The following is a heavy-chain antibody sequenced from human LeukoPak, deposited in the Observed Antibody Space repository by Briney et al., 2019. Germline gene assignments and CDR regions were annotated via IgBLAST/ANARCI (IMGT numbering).Heavy chain of an antibody. V-gene: IGHV7-4-1*02. CDR3: ARDARRAYYYGSGSYYWDY. J-gene: IGHJ4*02. D-gene: IGHD3-10*01. Sequence: ASVKVSCKASGYTFTGYYMHWVRQAPGQGLEWVGWINTNTGNPTYAQGFTGRFVFSLDTSVSTAYLQISSLKAEDTAVYYCARDARRAYYYGSGSYYWDYWGQGTLVTVSS. CDR2: INTNTGNP. CDR1: GYTFTGYY.